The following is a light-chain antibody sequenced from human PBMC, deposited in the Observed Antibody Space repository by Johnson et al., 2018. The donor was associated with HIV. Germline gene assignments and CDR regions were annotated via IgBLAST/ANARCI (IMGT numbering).Light chain of an antibody. J-gene: IGLJ1*01. Sequence: QPVLTQPPSVSAAPGQKVTISCSGSSSNIGNNYVSWYQQLPGRAPKLLIYDHNKRPSGIPDRFSGSKSGTSATLAITGLQTGDEADYYCGTWDSSLRVGFFGTGTKVTVL. CDR1: SSNIGNNY. CDR2: DHN. V-gene: IGLV1-51*01. CDR3: GTWDSSLRVGF.